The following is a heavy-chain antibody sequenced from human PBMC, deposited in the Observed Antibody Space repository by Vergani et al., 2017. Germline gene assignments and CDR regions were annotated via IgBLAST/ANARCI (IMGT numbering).Heavy chain of an antibody. Sequence: QLQLQESGPGLVKPSETLSLTCTVSGGPISSYYWSWIRQPPGKGLEWIGYIYYSGSTNYNPSLKSRVTIAVDTSKNQFSLKLSSVTAADTAVYYCARVNFWSGYGGYYYYMDVWGKGTTVTVSS. CDR1: GGPISSYY. CDR3: ARVNFWSGYGGYYYYMDV. CDR2: IYYSGST. V-gene: IGHV4-59*01. J-gene: IGHJ6*03. D-gene: IGHD3-3*01.